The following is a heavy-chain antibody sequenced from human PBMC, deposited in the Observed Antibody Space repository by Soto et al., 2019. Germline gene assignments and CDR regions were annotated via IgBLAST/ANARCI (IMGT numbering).Heavy chain of an antibody. CDR3: ARGRGAAADYFDF. V-gene: IGHV3-11*05. Sequence: QVQLVESGGGLVKPGGSLRLSCAVSGFTFSDYDMTWIRQAPGKGLEWVSYISSSTSHTNYADSVKGRFTISRDNAKKSLLLQMNSLRAEDTAVYYCARGRGAAADYFDFWGQGTLVTVSS. J-gene: IGHJ4*02. CDR2: ISSSTSHT. D-gene: IGHD6-13*01. CDR1: GFTFSDYD.